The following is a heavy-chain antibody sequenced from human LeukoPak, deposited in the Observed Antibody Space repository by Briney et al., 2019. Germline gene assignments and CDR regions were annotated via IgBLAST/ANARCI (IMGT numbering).Heavy chain of an antibody. J-gene: IGHJ5*02. CDR1: GGSLSGYY. CDR2: INHSGST. D-gene: IGHD3-3*02. CDR3: ARRVISEFSIDKGNWLDP. V-gene: IGHV4-34*01. Sequence: KPSETLSLTCAIYGGSLSGYYWSWIHQPPGKGLEWIGEINHSGSTNYNPSLNSRVTISVDTSKSQISLKLSSLTAADTAVYYCARRVISEFSIDKGNWLDPWGQGTLVTVSS.